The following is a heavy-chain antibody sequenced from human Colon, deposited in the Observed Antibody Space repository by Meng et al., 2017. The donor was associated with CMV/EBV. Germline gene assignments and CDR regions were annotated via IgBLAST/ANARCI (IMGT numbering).Heavy chain of an antibody. J-gene: IGHJ4*02. CDR1: GFTFSDHY. V-gene: IGHV3-72*01. CDR2: TRNKANSYTT. Sequence: GGSLKISCAASGFTFSDHYMDWVRQAPGKGLEWVGRTRNKANSYTTEYAASVKGRFTISRDDSKNSLYLQMNSLKTEDTAVYYCARAAYWGQGTLVTVSS. D-gene: IGHD2-15*01. CDR3: ARAAY.